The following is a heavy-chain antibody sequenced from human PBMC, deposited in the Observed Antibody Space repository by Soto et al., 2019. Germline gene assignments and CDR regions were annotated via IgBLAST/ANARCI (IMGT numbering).Heavy chain of an antibody. CDR2: IIPIFGTA. J-gene: IGHJ6*02. D-gene: IGHD2-15*01. CDR1: GGTFSSYA. Sequence: SVKVSFKASGGTFSSYAISWVRQAPGQGLEWMGGIIPIFGTANYAQKFQGRVTITADKSTSTAYMELSSLRSEDTAVYYCARGRGHIVVVVAATLYYYGMDVWGQGTTVTVSS. CDR3: ARGRGHIVVVVAATLYYYGMDV. V-gene: IGHV1-69*06.